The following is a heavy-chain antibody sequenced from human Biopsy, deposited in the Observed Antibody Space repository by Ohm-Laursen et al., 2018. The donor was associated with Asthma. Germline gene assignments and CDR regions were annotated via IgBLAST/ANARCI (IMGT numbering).Heavy chain of an antibody. CDR2: ISVYNGNT. CDR3: ARAVDYSHYYGIDV. D-gene: IGHD3-10*01. J-gene: IGHJ6*02. Sequence: SVKVSCKASVYTFNSAGITWVRQAPGQGLEWMGWISVYNGNTKVAQKLQDRVTMITDTSTSTAYMELRSLRSDDTAVYFCARAVDYSHYYGIDVWGQGTTVTVS. CDR1: VYTFNSAG. V-gene: IGHV1-18*01.